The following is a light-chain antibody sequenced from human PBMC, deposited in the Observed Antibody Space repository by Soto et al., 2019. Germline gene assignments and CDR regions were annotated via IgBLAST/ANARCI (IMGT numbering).Light chain of an antibody. V-gene: IGKV3-11*01. CDR1: QSDGNY. CDR2: DVS. Sequence: IVLTQSPATLSLSPGERATLSCRASQSDGNYIAWYQQKPGQPPRLLIYDVSNRATGVPARFSGSGSGTDITLTISSLEPEAVGVYLCQQRSSRHRMYTFGQGTKLEI. J-gene: IGKJ2*01. CDR3: QQRSSRHRMYT.